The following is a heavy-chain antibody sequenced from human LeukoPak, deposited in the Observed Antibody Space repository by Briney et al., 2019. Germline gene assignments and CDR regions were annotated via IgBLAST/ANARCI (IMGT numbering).Heavy chain of an antibody. V-gene: IGHV4-39*01. CDR3: ASRTPLDYYDSSGYSPFDY. D-gene: IGHD3-22*01. J-gene: IGHJ4*02. Sequence: SETLSLTCTVSGGSISSSSYYWGWIRQPPGKGLEWIGSIYYSGSTYYNPSLKSRVTISVDTSKNQFSLKLSSVTAADTAVYYCASRTPLDYYDSSGYSPFDYWGQGTLVTVSS. CDR1: GGSISSSSYY. CDR2: IYYSGST.